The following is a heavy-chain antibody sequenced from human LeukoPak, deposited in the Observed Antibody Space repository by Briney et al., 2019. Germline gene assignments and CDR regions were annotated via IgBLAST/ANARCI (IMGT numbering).Heavy chain of an antibody. CDR3: ARRHLDSAGWTIDY. D-gene: IGHD3-9*01. V-gene: IGHV3-48*01. J-gene: IGHJ4*02. CDR1: GFTFSSYN. Sequence: GGSLRLSCAASGFTFSSYNLNWVRQAPGKGLEWVSYISGSSNTIYYADSVKGRFTISRDNAKNSLYLQMNSLRAEDTAVYYCARRHLDSAGWTIDYWGQGTLVTVSS. CDR2: ISGSSNTI.